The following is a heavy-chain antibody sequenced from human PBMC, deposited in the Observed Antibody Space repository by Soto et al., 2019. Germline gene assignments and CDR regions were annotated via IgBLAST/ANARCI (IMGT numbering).Heavy chain of an antibody. Sequence: PGGSLRLSCAASGFTFSDYYMSWIRQAPGKGLEWVSYISSSSYTNYADSVKGRFTISRDNAKNSLYLQMNSLRAEDTAVYYCARVPGPCSGGSCTDYWGQGTLVTVSS. CDR1: GFTFSDYY. CDR2: ISSSSYT. V-gene: IGHV3-11*06. D-gene: IGHD2-15*01. CDR3: ARVPGPCSGGSCTDY. J-gene: IGHJ4*02.